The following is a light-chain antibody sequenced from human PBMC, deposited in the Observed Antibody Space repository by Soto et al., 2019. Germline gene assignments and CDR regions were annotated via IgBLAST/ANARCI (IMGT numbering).Light chain of an antibody. CDR3: QHYGNSPWT. Sequence: EIVFTQSPGTLCFSPGERATLSCRASQSVGSKYLAWYQQKPGQAPRLLIYGVSGRATGIPDRFSGSGSGTDFTLTISRLESEDVEVYSCQHYGNSPWTFGQGTKVDIK. J-gene: IGKJ1*01. V-gene: IGKV3-20*01. CDR2: GVS. CDR1: QSVGSKY.